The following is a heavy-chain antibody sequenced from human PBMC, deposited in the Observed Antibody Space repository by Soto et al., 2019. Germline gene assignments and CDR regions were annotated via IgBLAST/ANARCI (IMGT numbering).Heavy chain of an antibody. J-gene: IGHJ4*02. D-gene: IGHD3-22*01. V-gene: IGHV1-24*01. Sequence: VASVKVSCKVSGYTLTELSMHWVRQAPGKRLERKGGFDPEDGETIYAQKFQGRVTMTEDTSTDTAYMELSSLRSEDTAVYYCHYDSSGYPYFDYWGQGTLVTVSS. CDR2: FDPEDGET. CDR1: GYTLTELS. CDR3: HYDSSGYPYFDY.